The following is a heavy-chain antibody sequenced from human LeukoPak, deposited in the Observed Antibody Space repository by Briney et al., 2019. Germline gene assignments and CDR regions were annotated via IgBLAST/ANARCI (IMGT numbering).Heavy chain of an antibody. V-gene: IGHV1-18*01. Sequence: GASVKVSCKASGYTFTNYAITWVRQAPGQGLECMGWISGYNSNTNYAQKLQGRVTMTTDTSTSTAYMELRSLRSDDTAVYYCARSDYYDSSGYWDYWGQGTLVTVSS. CDR3: ARSDYYDSSGYWDY. D-gene: IGHD3-22*01. J-gene: IGHJ4*02. CDR2: ISGYNSNT. CDR1: GYTFTNYA.